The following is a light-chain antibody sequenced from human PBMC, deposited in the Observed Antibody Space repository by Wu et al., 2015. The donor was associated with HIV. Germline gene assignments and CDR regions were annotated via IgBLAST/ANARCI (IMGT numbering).Light chain of an antibody. CDR1: QGISSY. CDR2: GAS. V-gene: IGKV1-9*01. CDR3: QQLNSYPIT. J-gene: IGKJ5*01. Sequence: DIQLTQSPSFLSASIGDRVTITCRASQGISSYLAWYQQKPGKAPKLLIYGASTLQSGVPSRFSGSGSGAEFTLTISSLQPEDFATYHCQQLNSYPITFGQGTRLEI.